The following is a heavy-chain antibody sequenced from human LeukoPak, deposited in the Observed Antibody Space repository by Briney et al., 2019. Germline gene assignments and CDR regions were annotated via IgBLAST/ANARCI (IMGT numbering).Heavy chain of an antibody. D-gene: IGHD1-26*01. J-gene: IGHJ4*02. CDR3: ARGGSLDY. Sequence: ASVKVSCKASGGTFSSYAISWVRQAPGQGLEWMGWINPNSGGTNYAQKFQGRVTMTRDTSISTAYMELSRLRSDDTAVYYCARGGSLDYWGQGTLVTVSS. CDR2: INPNSGGT. CDR1: GGTFSSYA. V-gene: IGHV1-2*02.